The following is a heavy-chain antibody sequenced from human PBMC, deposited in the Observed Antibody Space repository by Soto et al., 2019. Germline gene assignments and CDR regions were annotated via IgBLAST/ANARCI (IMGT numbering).Heavy chain of an antibody. CDR2: INSDGSST. V-gene: IGHV3-74*01. CDR3: ARDQSVMGYYYYYGMDV. Sequence: EVQLVESGGGLVQPGGSLRLSCAASGFTFSSYWMHWVRQAPGKGLVWVSRINSDGSSTSYADSVKGRFTISRDNAKNTLYLQMNSLRAEDTAVYYCARDQSVMGYYYYYGMDVWGQGTTVTVSS. J-gene: IGHJ6*02. CDR1: GFTFSSYW. D-gene: IGHD2-21*01.